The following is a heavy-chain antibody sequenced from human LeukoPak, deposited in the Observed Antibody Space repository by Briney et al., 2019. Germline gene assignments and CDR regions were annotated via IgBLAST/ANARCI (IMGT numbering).Heavy chain of an antibody. CDR3: ARGIGRIAAAGPHAFDI. D-gene: IGHD6-13*01. CDR1: GFTFSDAW. Sequence: SGGSLRLSCVASGFTFSDAWVTWVRQAPGKGLEWVSVIYSGGTTCYADSVKGRFTISRDNSRNTLYLQMNSLRAEDTAVYYCARGIGRIAAAGPHAFDIWGQGTMVTVSS. CDR2: IYSGGTT. J-gene: IGHJ3*02. V-gene: IGHV3-53*01.